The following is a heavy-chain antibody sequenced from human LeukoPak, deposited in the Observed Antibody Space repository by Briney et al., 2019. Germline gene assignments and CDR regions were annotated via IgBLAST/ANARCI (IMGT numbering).Heavy chain of an antibody. J-gene: IGHJ4*02. CDR3: ARGPSHIDY. CDR2: ISSSGSTI. V-gene: IGHV3-48*03. Sequence: GGSLRLSCEASGFXFNIYEINWVRQAPGKGLEWLSYISSSGSTIYYADSVKGRFTISRDNAKNSLYLQMNSLRAEDTAVYYCARGPSHIDYWGQGTLVTVSS. CDR1: GFXFNIYE.